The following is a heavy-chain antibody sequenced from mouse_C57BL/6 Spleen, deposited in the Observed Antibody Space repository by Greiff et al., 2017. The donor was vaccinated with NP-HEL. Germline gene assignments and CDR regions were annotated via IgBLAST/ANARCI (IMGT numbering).Heavy chain of an antibody. D-gene: IGHD1-1*01. Sequence: QVQLKQSGPELVKPGASVKISCKASGYAFSSSWMNWVKQRPGKGLEWIGRIYPGDGDTNYNGKFKGKATLTADKSSSTAYMQLSSLTSEDSAVYFCARSPYYGSRWYFDVWGTGTTVTVSS. CDR2: IYPGDGDT. J-gene: IGHJ1*03. V-gene: IGHV1-82*01. CDR3: ARSPYYGSRWYFDV. CDR1: GYAFSSSW.